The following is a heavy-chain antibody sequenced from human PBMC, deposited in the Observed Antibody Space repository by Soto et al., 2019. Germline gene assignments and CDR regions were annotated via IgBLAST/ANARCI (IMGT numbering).Heavy chain of an antibody. CDR2: IYSSGNT. V-gene: IGHV4-59*08. CDR1: GGSIMSYF. J-gene: IGHJ4*02. Sequence: PSETLSLTCTVSGGSIMSYFWSWVRQPPGKGLEWIGQIYSSGNTYYSPSLKSRVTISVDTSENQFSLKLSSVTAADTAVYYCARHLPGSIFGQDYWGPGSQVTVSS. D-gene: IGHD3-3*02. CDR3: ARHLPGSIFGQDY.